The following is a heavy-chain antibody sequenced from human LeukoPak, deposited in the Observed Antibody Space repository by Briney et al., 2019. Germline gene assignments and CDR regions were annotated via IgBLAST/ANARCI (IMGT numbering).Heavy chain of an antibody. CDR3: ARGYYYDSSGYYYESFDY. CDR1: GGTFGSYA. V-gene: IGHV1-69*13. Sequence: SVKVSCKASGGTFGSYAISWVRQAPGQGLEWMGGIIPIFGTANYAQKFQGRVTITADESTSTAYMELSSLRSEDTAVYYCARGYYYDSSGYYYESFDYWGQGTLVTVSS. CDR2: IIPIFGTA. J-gene: IGHJ4*02. D-gene: IGHD3-22*01.